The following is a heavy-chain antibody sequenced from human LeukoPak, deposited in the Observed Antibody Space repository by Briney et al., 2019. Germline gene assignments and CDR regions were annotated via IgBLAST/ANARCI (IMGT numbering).Heavy chain of an antibody. J-gene: IGHJ4*02. CDR2: ISAYNGNT. V-gene: IGHV1-18*01. CDR1: GYTFTSYG. Sequence: ASVKVSCKASGYTFTSYGISWVRQAPGQGLVWMGWISAYNGNTNYAQKLQGRVTMTTDTSTSTAYMELRSLRSDDTAVYYCARERYSYREHPKLFDYWGQGTLVTVSS. CDR3: ARERYSYREHPKLFDY. D-gene: IGHD5-18*01.